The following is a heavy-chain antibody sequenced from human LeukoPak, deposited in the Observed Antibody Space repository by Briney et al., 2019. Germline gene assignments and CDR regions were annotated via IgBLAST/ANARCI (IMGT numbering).Heavy chain of an antibody. Sequence: GGSLRLSCAASGFVFTASYMSWVRKAPGKGLEWVATIKPDGSEKYHVDSVSGRFTISRDNTNDSLFLQMNSLRVDDTAVYYCVRGGTYWTVSWGQGTLVNVS. CDR2: IKPDGSEK. CDR3: VRGGTYWTVS. J-gene: IGHJ5*01. V-gene: IGHV3-7*01. CDR1: GFVFTASY.